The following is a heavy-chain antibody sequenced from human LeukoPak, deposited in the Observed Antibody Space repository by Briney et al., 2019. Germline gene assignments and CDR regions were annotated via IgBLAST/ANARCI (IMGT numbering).Heavy chain of an antibody. V-gene: IGHV3-11*04. CDR1: GGSISSSSYY. CDR3: ARYTTSALDY. D-gene: IGHD6-6*01. Sequence: LSLTCTVSGGSISSSSYYWDWIRQAPGKGLEWVSYISSSDTTIKYADSVKGRFTIYRDYAKNSLYLQMNSLRAEDTAVYYCARYTTSALDYWGQGTLVTVSS. CDR2: ISSSDTTI. J-gene: IGHJ4*02.